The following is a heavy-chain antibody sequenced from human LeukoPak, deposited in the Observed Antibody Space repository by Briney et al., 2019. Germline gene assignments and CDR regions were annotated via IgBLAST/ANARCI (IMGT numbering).Heavy chain of an antibody. CDR3: ARDGVDLVGSYGMDV. CDR2: ISSSSSYI. Sequence: PGGSLRLSCAASGFTFSSYSMNWVRQAPGKGLEWVSSISSSSSYIYYADSVKGRFTISRDNAKNSLYLQMNSLRAEDTAVYYCARDGVDLVGSYGMDVWGQGTTVTVSS. CDR1: GFTFSSYS. D-gene: IGHD1-26*01. V-gene: IGHV3-21*01. J-gene: IGHJ6*02.